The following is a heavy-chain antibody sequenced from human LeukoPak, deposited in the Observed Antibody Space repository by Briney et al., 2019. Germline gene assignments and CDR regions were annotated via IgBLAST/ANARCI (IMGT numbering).Heavy chain of an antibody. CDR2: ISGSGKTI. V-gene: IGHV3-23*01. CDR3: ATESLEGFRCFPL. Sequence: GGSLRLSCVGSGLSFENYVLSWVRQAPGKGLVWVAAISGSGKTIYYADSVKGRFTVSRDNSRSTLYLQMNSLRAEDTANYYCATESLEGFRCFPLWGQGTLVSVSS. J-gene: IGHJ1*01. CDR1: GLSFENYV. D-gene: IGHD3-16*02.